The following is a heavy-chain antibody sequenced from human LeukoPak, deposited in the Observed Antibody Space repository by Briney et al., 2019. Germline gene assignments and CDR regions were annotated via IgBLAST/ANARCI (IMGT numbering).Heavy chain of an antibody. D-gene: IGHD2-15*01. CDR2: IRYDGSNK. Sequence: PGGSPRLSCAASGFTFSSYGMHWVRQAPGKGLEWVAFIRYDGSNKYYADSVKGRFTISRDNSKNTLYLQMNSLRAEDTAVYYCAKDQVPRYCSGGSCGYPYYYYYYGMDVWGQGTTVTVSS. CDR1: GFTFSSYG. V-gene: IGHV3-30*02. CDR3: AKDQVPRYCSGGSCGYPYYYYYYGMDV. J-gene: IGHJ6*02.